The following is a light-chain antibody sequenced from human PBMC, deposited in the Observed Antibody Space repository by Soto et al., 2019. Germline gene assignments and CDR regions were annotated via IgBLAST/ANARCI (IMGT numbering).Light chain of an antibody. CDR2: WAS. J-gene: IGKJ4*01. V-gene: IGKV4-1*01. CDR3: QQYFRPPVT. CDR1: QSVLHSSNNENY. Sequence: DIVMTQSPDSLTVSLGERATINCRSSQSVLHSSNNENYLAWYQQKPGQPPKLLIYWASTRESGVPDRFSGSGSGTDFSLTISSLQTEDVAVYYCQQYFRPPVTFGGGTKVEIK.